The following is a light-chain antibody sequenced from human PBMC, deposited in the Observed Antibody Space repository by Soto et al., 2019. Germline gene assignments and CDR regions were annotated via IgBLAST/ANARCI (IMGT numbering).Light chain of an antibody. CDR1: TGATSGHKY. V-gene: IGLV2-8*01. Sequence: QSALTQPPSASGSPGQSVTIPCTGSTGATSGHKYVAWYQHHPGEVPKLLIYEDSKRPSGVPDRFSASRAGNTASLTVSGLQSDDEALYYCSSYAGSNMGVFGSGTKLTVL. CDR3: SSYAGSNMGV. CDR2: EDS. J-gene: IGLJ1*01.